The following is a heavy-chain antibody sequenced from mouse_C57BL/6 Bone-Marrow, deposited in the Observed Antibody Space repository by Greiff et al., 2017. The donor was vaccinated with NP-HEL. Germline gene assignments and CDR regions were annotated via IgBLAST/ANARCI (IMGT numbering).Heavy chain of an antibody. CDR3: ARGGTLNWYFDV. D-gene: IGHD2-14*01. V-gene: IGHV1-76*01. CDR2: IYPGSGNT. J-gene: IGHJ1*03. CDR1: GYTFTDYY. Sequence: QVQLQQSGAELVRPGASVKLSCKASGYTFTDYYINWVKQRPGQGLEWIARIYPGSGNTYYNEKFKGKATLTAEKSSSTAYMQLSSLTSEDSAVYFCARGGTLNWYFDVWGTGTTVTVSS.